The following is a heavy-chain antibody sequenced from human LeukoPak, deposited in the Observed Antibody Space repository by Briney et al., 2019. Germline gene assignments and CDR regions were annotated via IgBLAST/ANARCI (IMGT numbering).Heavy chain of an antibody. Sequence: GGSLRLSCVASGFTFSSYYMNWVRQAPGKGLEWISSISDNDDYIYYADSVRGRFTISRDDAKNSLYLQMNSLRAEDTAVYYCARDVRGGTFADYWGQGTLVTVSP. CDR2: ISDNDDYI. CDR3: ARDVRGGTFADY. CDR1: GFTFSSYY. V-gene: IGHV3-21*06. J-gene: IGHJ4*02. D-gene: IGHD1-26*01.